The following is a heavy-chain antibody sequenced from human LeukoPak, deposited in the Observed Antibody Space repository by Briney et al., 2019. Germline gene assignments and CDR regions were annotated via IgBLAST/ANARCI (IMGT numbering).Heavy chain of an antibody. Sequence: GGSLRLSCAASGFTFSSYAMTWVRQAPGKGLEWVSGISGSGGSTYYGDSVKGRFTISRDNSKNTLYLQMNSLRAEDTAVYYCAKVAMIVVVIIPDAFDIWGQGTMVTASS. CDR2: ISGSGGST. D-gene: IGHD3-22*01. CDR1: GFTFSSYA. J-gene: IGHJ3*02. V-gene: IGHV3-23*01. CDR3: AKVAMIVVVIIPDAFDI.